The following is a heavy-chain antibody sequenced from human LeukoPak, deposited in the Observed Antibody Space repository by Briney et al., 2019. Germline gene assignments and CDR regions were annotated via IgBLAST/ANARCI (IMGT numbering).Heavy chain of an antibody. CDR2: IYYSGST. CDR1: GGSISSYY. CDR3: ARDSTQWLVRHKAFDI. V-gene: IGHV4-4*07. Sequence: SETLSLTCTVSGGSISSYYWSWIRQPAGKGLEWIGSIYYSGSTYYNPSLKSRVTISVDTPKNQFSLKLSSVTAADTAVYYCARDSTQWLVRHKAFDIWGQGTMVTVSS. J-gene: IGHJ3*02. D-gene: IGHD6-19*01.